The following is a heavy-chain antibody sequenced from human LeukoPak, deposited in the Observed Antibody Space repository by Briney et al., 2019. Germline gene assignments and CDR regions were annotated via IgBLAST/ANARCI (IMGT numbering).Heavy chain of an antibody. CDR2: ISYDGSNK. V-gene: IGHV3-30*04. J-gene: IGHJ4*02. CDR1: GFTFSSYA. Sequence: GGSLRLSCAASGFTFSSYAMHWVRQAPGKGLEWVAFISYDGSNKYYADSVKGRFPISRDNSKNTLYLQMNSLRAEDTAVYYCAREGTMVRGVIHCWGQGTLVTVSS. D-gene: IGHD3-10*01. CDR3: AREGTMVRGVIHC.